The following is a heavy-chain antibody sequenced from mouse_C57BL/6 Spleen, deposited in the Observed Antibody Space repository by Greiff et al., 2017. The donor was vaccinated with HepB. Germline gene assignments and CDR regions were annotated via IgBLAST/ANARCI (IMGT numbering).Heavy chain of an antibody. CDR1: GYTFTSYW. V-gene: IGHV1-50*01. CDR2: IDPSDSYT. J-gene: IGHJ2*01. Sequence: QVQLQQPGAELVKPGASVKLSCKASGYTFTSYWMQWVKQRPGQGLEWIGEIDPSDSYTNYNQKFKGKATLTVDTSSSTAYMQLSSLTSEDSAVYYCARSPYYGSSYVFDYWGQGTTLTVSS. D-gene: IGHD1-1*01. CDR3: ARSPYYGSSYVFDY.